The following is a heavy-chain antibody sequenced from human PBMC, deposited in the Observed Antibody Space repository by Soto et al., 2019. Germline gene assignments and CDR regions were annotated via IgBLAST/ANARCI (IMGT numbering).Heavy chain of an antibody. V-gene: IGHV4-30-4*01. CDR3: ARDTGTYPYYFDS. CDR1: GGSISSGENF. D-gene: IGHD1-26*01. CDR2: IHHSGST. J-gene: IGHJ4*02. Sequence: QVQLQESGPGLVKPSQTLSLTCTVSGGSISSGENFWNWIRQSPGKGLGWIGYIHHSGSTYYNPSLKSRLTISVDTSKNQISLKLNSVTAADTAVYYCARDTGTYPYYFDSWGQGTLVTVSS.